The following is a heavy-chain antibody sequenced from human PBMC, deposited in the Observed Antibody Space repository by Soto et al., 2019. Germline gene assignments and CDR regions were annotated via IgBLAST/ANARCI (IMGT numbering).Heavy chain of an antibody. CDR3: ARDGGRHSGGIDY. CDR2: IIPIFGTA. Sequence: QVQLVQSGAEVKKPGSSVKVSCKASGGTFSSYSINWVRQAPGQGLEWMGEIIPIFGTANYAQKFQGRVTITVDESTSTAYMDLSSLRSEYTAVYYCARDGGRHSGGIDYWGQGTLVTVSS. D-gene: IGHD1-26*01. J-gene: IGHJ4*02. V-gene: IGHV1-69*01. CDR1: GGTFSSYS.